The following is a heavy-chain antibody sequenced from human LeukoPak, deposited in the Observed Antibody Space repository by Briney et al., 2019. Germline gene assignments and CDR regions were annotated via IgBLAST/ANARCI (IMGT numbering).Heavy chain of an antibody. CDR2: ISYDGSNK. Sequence: GGSLRLSCAASGFTFSSYAMHWVRQAPGKGLEWVAVISYDGSNKYYADSVKGRFTISRDNSKNTLYLQMNSLRAEDTAVYYCAREFSGDSRGPFDYWGQGTLVTVSS. V-gene: IGHV3-30-3*01. CDR3: AREFSGDSRGPFDY. CDR1: GFTFSSYA. D-gene: IGHD6-13*01. J-gene: IGHJ4*02.